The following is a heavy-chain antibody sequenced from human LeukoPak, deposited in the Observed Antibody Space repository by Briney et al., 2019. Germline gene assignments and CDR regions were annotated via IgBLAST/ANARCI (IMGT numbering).Heavy chain of an antibody. CDR2: IRYDGSNK. CDR3: ARDRSSTWSLDY. D-gene: IGHD6-13*01. CDR1: GFTFSSYG. J-gene: IGHJ4*02. Sequence: PGGSLRLSCAASGFTFSSYGMHWVRQAPGNGLEWVAFIRYDGSNKYYADSVKGRFTISRDNSKNSLYLQMNSLRADDTAVYYCARDRSSTWSLDYWGQGTLVTVSS. V-gene: IGHV3-30*02.